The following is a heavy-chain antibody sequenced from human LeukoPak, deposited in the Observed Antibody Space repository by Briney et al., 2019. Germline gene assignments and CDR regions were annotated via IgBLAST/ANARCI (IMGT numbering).Heavy chain of an antibody. V-gene: IGHV4-59*08. Sequence: SETLSLTCIVSGGSLSSYHWSWIRQPPGKGLEWIGYMYYSGSTNYNPSLKSRVTISVDTSKNQFSLRLSSVTAADTAVYYCAGLQLVAAGRRNWFDPWGQGTLVTVSS. J-gene: IGHJ5*02. CDR1: GGSLSSYH. CDR3: AGLQLVAAGRRNWFDP. CDR2: MYYSGST. D-gene: IGHD6-13*01.